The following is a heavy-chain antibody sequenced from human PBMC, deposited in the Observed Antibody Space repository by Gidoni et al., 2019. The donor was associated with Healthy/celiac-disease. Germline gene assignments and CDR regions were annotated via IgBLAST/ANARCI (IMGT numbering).Heavy chain of an antibody. CDR2: INHSGST. J-gene: IGHJ4*02. CDR3: ARGRWDYDILTGYRKTYYFDY. Sequence: QVQLQQWGAGLLKPSETLSLTCAVYGGSFSGYYWSWIRQPPGKGLEWIGEINHSGSTNYNPSLKSRVTISVDTSKNQFSLKLSSVTAADTAVYYCARGRWDYDILTGYRKTYYFDYWGQGTLVTVSS. CDR1: GGSFSGYY. V-gene: IGHV4-34*01. D-gene: IGHD3-9*01.